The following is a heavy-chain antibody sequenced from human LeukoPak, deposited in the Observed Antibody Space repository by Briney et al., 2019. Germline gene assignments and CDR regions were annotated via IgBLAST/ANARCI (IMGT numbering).Heavy chain of an antibody. D-gene: IGHD3/OR15-3a*01. V-gene: IGHV4-39*01. CDR3: ARQTGSGLFLLP. CDR1: GVSISSSNSY. Sequence: SETLSLTCSVSGVSISSSNSYWGWIRQPPGKGLEWIGSIYYTGNTCYNASVKSQVSISIDTSKNQFSLRLTSVTAADTAVYFCARQTGSGLFLLPGGQGTLVTVSS. CDR2: IYYTGNT. J-gene: IGHJ4*02.